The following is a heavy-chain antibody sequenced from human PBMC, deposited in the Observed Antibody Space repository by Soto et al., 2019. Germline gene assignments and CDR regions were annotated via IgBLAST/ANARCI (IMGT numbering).Heavy chain of an antibody. V-gene: IGHV4-4*07. CDR3: ARGPSSNYGYGYYYYGMDV. J-gene: IGHJ6*02. Sequence: SETLSLTCTVSGGSISSYYWSWIRQPAGKGLEWIGRIYTSGSANYNPSLKSRVTISVDTSKNQFSLKLSSVTAADTAVYYCARGPSSNYGYGYYYYGMDVWGQGTTVTVSS. D-gene: IGHD4-4*01. CDR1: GGSISSYY. CDR2: IYTSGSA.